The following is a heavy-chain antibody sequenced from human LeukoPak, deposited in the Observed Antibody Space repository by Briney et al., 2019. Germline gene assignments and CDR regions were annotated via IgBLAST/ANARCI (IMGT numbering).Heavy chain of an antibody. V-gene: IGHV4-59*01. CDR3: ARGKLVDYFDY. CDR1: GGSISSYY. Sequence: NPSETLSLTCTVSGGSISSYYWSWIRQPPGKGLEWIGYIHYSGSTNYNPSLKSRVTISVDTSKNQFSLKLSSVTAADTAVYYCARGKLVDYFDYWGQGTLVTVSS. D-gene: IGHD3-9*01. CDR2: IHYSGST. J-gene: IGHJ4*02.